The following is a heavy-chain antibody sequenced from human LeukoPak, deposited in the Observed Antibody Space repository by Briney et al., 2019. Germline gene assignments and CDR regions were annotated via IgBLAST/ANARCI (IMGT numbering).Heavy chain of an antibody. Sequence: GASVKVSCKASGYTFTGYYMHWVRQAPGQGLEWMGWMNPNSGNTGYAQKFQGRVTMTRNTSISTAYMELSSLRSEDTAVYYCARGWYQLLFGNDAFDIWGQGTMVTVSS. CDR1: GYTFTGYY. CDR2: MNPNSGNT. CDR3: ARGWYQLLFGNDAFDI. V-gene: IGHV1-8*02. D-gene: IGHD2-2*01. J-gene: IGHJ3*02.